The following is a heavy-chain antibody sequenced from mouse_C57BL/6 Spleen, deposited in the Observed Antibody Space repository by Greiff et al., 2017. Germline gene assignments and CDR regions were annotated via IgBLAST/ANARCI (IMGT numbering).Heavy chain of an antibody. V-gene: IGHV1-9*01. Sequence: VQLQQSGAELMKPGASVKLSCKATGYTFTGYWIEWVKQRPGHGLEWIGKILPGGGSTNYNEKFKGKATFTADTSSNTAYMQLSSLTTEDSAIYYCARSPLYDYGGFNYAMDYWGQGTSVTVSS. J-gene: IGHJ4*01. CDR3: ARSPLYDYGGFNYAMDY. CDR2: ILPGGGST. D-gene: IGHD2-4*01. CDR1: GYTFTGYW.